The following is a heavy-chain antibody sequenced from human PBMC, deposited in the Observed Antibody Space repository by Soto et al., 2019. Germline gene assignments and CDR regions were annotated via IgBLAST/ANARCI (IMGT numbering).Heavy chain of an antibody. D-gene: IGHD2-21*02. CDR2: IDSAGRTT. V-gene: IGHV3-74*01. CDR1: GFTFSSDW. J-gene: IGHJ4*02. CDR3: ARWFTGGNFDYFDY. Sequence: GGSLSLSCAASGFTFSSDWMHWFRQAPGKGLVWVSRIDSAGRTTTYADSVKGRFTISRDNSKNTLYLQMNGLRAEDTALYYCARWFTGGNFDYFDYWGQGTQVTVLL.